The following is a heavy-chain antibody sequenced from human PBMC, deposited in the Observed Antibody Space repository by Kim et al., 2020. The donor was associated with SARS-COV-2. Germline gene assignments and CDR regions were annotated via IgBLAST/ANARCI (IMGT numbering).Heavy chain of an antibody. CDR3: ARVVCSRGVCYYGMDV. D-gene: IGHD3-10*01. CDR2: ISSSSSTI. V-gene: IGHV3-48*02. Sequence: GGSLRLSCAASGFTFSSYSMNWVRQAPGKGLEWVSYISSSSSTIYYADSVKGRFTISRDNAKNSLYLQMNSLRDDDTAVYYCARVVCSRGVCYYGMDVWGRGTTVTVSS. J-gene: IGHJ6*02. CDR1: GFTFSSYS.